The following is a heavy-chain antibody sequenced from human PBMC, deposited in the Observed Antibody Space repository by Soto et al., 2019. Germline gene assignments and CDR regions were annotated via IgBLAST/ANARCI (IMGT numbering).Heavy chain of an antibody. J-gene: IGHJ4*02. CDR3: ARSPEATVTAFDY. D-gene: IGHD4-17*01. CDR1: GVSISSGGYY. Sequence: QVQLQESGPGLVKPSQTLSLTCTVSGVSISSGGYYWSWIRQHPGKGLDWFGYIFYSGSTYYNPSLNSRVTISVDTSKNQFSLKLSSVTAADTAVYCCARSPEATVTAFDYWGQGTLVTVSS. CDR2: IFYSGST. V-gene: IGHV4-31*03.